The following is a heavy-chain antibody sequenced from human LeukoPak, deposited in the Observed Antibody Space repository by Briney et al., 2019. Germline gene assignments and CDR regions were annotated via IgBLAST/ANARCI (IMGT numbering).Heavy chain of an antibody. CDR1: GASVSNYY. J-gene: IGHJ5*02. D-gene: IGHD3-3*01. CDR2: IYYSGST. V-gene: IGHV4-59*02. Sequence: SETLSLTCTVSGASVSNYYWNWIRQPPGKGLEWIGCIYYSGSTKYNPALMSRVTISVDTSKNQFSLELSSLTAADTAVYFCARRQIARGFGVDNWFDPWGQGTLVTVSS. CDR3: ARRQIARGFGVDNWFDP.